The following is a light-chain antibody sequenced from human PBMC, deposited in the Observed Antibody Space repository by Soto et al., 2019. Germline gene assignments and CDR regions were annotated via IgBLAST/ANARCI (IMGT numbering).Light chain of an antibody. CDR3: SSYTSTSTL. Sequence: QSVLTQPASVSGSPGQSITISRTGTSSDVGGYNYVSWYQQHPDKVPKLMIYEVSNRPSGVSNRFSGSKSGNTASLTISGLQPEDEADYYCSSYTSTSTLFGGGTKVTVL. V-gene: IGLV2-14*01. J-gene: IGLJ2*01. CDR1: SSDVGGYNY. CDR2: EVS.